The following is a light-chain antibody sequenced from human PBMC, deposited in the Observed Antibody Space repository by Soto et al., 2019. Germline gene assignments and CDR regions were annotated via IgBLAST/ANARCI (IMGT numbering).Light chain of an antibody. CDR1: QSVSSY. J-gene: IGKJ5*01. CDR2: NAS. CDR3: QQRSNWIT. V-gene: IGKV3-11*01. Sequence: ETVLTQSPATLSLSPGERATLSCRASQSVSSYLAWYQQKPGQAPRLLIYNASNRATGIPARFSGSGSGTDFTLTISSLEPEDFAVYYCQQRSNWITFGQGTRLEIK.